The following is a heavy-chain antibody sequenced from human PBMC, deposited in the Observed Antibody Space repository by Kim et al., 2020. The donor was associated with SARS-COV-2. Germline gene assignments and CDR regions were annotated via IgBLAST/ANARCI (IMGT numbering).Heavy chain of an antibody. V-gene: IGHV1-3*01. CDR1: GYTFTSYA. J-gene: IGHJ3*02. D-gene: IGHD6-13*01. Sequence: ASVKVSCKASGYTFTSYAMHWVRQAPGQRLEWMGWINAGNGNTKYSQKFQGRVTITRDTSASTAYMELSSLRSEDTAVYYCARGEQQLPRRKGGISFAFDIWGQGTMVTVSS. CDR2: INAGNGNT. CDR3: ARGEQQLPRRKGGISFAFDI.